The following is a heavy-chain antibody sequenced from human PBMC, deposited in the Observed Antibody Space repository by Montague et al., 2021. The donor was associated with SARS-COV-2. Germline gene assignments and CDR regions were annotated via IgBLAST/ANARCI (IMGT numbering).Heavy chain of an antibody. Sequence: SETLSLTCTVSGGSISSYYWSWIRQPPGKGLEWIGYIYYSGSTNYNPSLKSRVTISVDTSKNQFSLMLSAVTAADTAVYYCARREWLRGGFDYWGQGTLVTVSS. D-gene: IGHD5-12*01. CDR2: IYYSGST. CDR1: GGSISSYY. V-gene: IGHV4-59*08. J-gene: IGHJ4*02. CDR3: ARREWLRGGFDY.